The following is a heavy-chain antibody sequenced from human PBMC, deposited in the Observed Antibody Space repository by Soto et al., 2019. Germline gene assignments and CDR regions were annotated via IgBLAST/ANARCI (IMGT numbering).Heavy chain of an antibody. J-gene: IGHJ5*02. CDR2: INAGNGNT. CDR3: ALWGGSNYLASSDP. D-gene: IGHD1-26*01. V-gene: IGHV1-3*01. Sequence: ASVKVSCKASGYLFTTYAIHWVRQAPGQTPEWMGWINAGNGNTKFTEKFHRRVTITTDRSASTAYMELASLSSEDTAVYYCALWGGSNYLASSDPWGQGTLVTVSS. CDR1: GYLFTTYA.